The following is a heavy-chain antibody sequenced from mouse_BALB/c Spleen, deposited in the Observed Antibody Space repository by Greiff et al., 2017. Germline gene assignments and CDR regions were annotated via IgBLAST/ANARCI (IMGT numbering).Heavy chain of an antibody. CDR2: IDPENGNT. D-gene: IGHD2-1*01. V-gene: IGHV14-1*02. J-gene: IGHJ4*01. CDR1: GYTFTSYW. Sequence: VQLQQPGAELVKPGASVKLSCKASGYTFTSYWMHWVKQRPEQGLEWIGWIDPENGNTIYDPKFQGKASITADTSSNTAYLQLSSLTSEDTAVYYFSLYGNYPSAMDYWGQGTSVTGSS. CDR3: SLYGNYPSAMDY.